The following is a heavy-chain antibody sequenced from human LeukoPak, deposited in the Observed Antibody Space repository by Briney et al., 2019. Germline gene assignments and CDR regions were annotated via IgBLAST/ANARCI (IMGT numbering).Heavy chain of an antibody. J-gene: IGHJ4*02. V-gene: IGHV3-23*01. D-gene: IGHD2-2*01. CDR3: ARHPEPGYCSSTSCHESYFDY. CDR1: GFTFSSYA. Sequence: AGGSLRLSCAASGFTFSSYAMSWVRQAPGKGLEWVSAISGSGGSTYYADSVKGRFTISRDNSKNTLYLQMNSLRAEDTAVYYCARHPEPGYCSSTSCHESYFDYWGQGTLVTVSS. CDR2: ISGSGGST.